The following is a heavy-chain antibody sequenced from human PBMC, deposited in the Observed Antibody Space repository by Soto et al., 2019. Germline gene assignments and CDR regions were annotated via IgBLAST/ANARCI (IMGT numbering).Heavy chain of an antibody. D-gene: IGHD2-2*01. Sequence: QVQLVQSGAEVKKPGSSVKVSCKASGGTFSSYAISWVRQAPGQGLEWMGGIIPIFGTANYAQKFQDRVTITADESTSTAYMELSSLRSEDTAVYYCARDGRDIVVVPAANWFDPWGQGTLVTVSS. J-gene: IGHJ5*02. CDR3: ARDGRDIVVVPAANWFDP. CDR2: IIPIFGTA. CDR1: GGTFSSYA. V-gene: IGHV1-69*01.